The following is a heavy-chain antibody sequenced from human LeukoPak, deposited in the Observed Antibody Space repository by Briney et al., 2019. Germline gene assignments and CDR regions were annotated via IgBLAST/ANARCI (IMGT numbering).Heavy chain of an antibody. CDR1: GGSISSNY. CDR2: IYYSGST. J-gene: IGHJ2*01. D-gene: IGHD2-2*01. V-gene: IGHV4-59*01. CDR3: ARTAMVPAAMHTWCFDL. Sequence: SETLSLTCTVSGGSISSNYWSWIRQPPGKGLECIGYIYYSGSTNYNPSLKSRITISVDTSKNQFSLKLSSVTAADAAMYYCARTAMVPAAMHTWCFDLWGRGTLVTVSS.